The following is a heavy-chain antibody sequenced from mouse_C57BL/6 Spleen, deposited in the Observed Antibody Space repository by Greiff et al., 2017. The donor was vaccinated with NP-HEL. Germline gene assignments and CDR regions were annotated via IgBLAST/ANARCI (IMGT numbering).Heavy chain of an antibody. CDR1: GFSLTSYG. D-gene: IGHD1-1*01. Sequence: VKLLESGPGLVQPSQSLSITCTVSGFSLTSYGVHWVRQPPGKGLEWLGVIWSGGSTDYNAAFISRLSISKDNSKSQVFFKMNSLQADDTAIYYCAKNEDGSSFAYWGQGTLVTVSA. V-gene: IGHV2-4*01. CDR2: IWSGGST. CDR3: AKNEDGSSFAY. J-gene: IGHJ3*01.